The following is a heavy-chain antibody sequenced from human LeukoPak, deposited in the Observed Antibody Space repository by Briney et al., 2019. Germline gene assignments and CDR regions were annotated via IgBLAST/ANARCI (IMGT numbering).Heavy chain of an antibody. D-gene: IGHD7-27*01. CDR1: GYTFTGYH. V-gene: IGHV1-8*02. CDR2: INPNSGNT. J-gene: IGHJ4*02. Sequence: ASVKVSCKTSGYTFTGYHMHWVRQAPGQGLEWMGRINPNSGNTGYAQKFQGRVTMTRDTSTGTAYLELSSLRSEDSAVYYCVRTPPNWGADFWGQGTLVTVSS. CDR3: VRTPPNWGADF.